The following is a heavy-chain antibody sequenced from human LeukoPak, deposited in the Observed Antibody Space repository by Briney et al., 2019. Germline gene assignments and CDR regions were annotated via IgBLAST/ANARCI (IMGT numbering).Heavy chain of an antibody. CDR3: ARGGWFGEEDYYMDV. Sequence: ASVKVSCKASGYTFTGYYMHWVRQAPGQGLEWMGWISAYNGNTNYAQKLQGRVTMTTDTSTSTAYMELRSLRSDDTAVYYCARGGWFGEEDYYMDVWGKGTTVTVSS. CDR2: ISAYNGNT. J-gene: IGHJ6*03. CDR1: GYTFTGYY. D-gene: IGHD3-10*01. V-gene: IGHV1-18*04.